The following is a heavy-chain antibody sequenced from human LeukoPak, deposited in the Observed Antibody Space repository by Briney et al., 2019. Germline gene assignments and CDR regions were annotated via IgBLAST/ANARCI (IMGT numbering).Heavy chain of an antibody. CDR2: INSDGSTT. J-gene: IGHJ4*02. V-gene: IGHV3-74*01. CDR3: ASYYDFWSGYYTYYFDY. CDR1: GFTFSNYW. D-gene: IGHD3-3*01. Sequence: GGSLRLSCTTSGFTFSNYWMHWVRQAPGKGLVWVAQINSDGSTTSYADSVKSRVTISRDNAKNTLYLQMNSLRAEDTAVYYCASYYDFWSGYYTYYFDYWGQGTLVTVSS.